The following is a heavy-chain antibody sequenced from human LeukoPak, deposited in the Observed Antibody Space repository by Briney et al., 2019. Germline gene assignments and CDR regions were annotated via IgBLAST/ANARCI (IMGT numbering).Heavy chain of an antibody. CDR2: ISSNNGVT. D-gene: IGHD1-26*01. V-gene: IGHV1-2*02. CDR1: GYSFTGYY. CDR3: ATHMGHTGYFDF. J-gene: IGHJ4*02. Sequence: ASVKVSCKASGYSFTGYYIHWVRQAPGHGLEWMGWISSNNGVTKYAQKFQDRVTLTRDISISTVYMELNRLTSDDTAVYYCATHMGHTGYFDFWGQGTLVTVSS.